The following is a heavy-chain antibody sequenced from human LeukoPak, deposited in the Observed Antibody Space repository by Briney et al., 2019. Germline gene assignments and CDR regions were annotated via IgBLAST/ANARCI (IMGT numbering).Heavy chain of an antibody. V-gene: IGHV3-30-3*01. CDR1: GFTLSRFA. Sequence: GGSLRLSCTASGFTLSRFAMHWVRQAPGKGLEWLGHMSDDGSEKHYVDSVRGRFTISRDLSKNTLYLEMTSLRTEDTAVYYCAREADSGYYRTVDYWGQGTMVTVSS. J-gene: IGHJ4*02. CDR3: AREADSGYYRTVDY. CDR2: MSDDGSEK. D-gene: IGHD2-15*01.